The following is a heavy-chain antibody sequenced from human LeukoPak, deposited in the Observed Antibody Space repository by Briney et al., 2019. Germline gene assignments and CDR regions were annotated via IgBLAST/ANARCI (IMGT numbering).Heavy chain of an antibody. CDR2: IRSKANNYAT. Sequence: PGGSLRLSCAASGFIFSGSAMHWVRQASGKGLEWVGRIRSKANNYATEYAASVKGRSTISRDDSKNTAYLQMNSLKIEDTAVYYCARPARDAFDIWGQGTMVTVSS. CDR1: GFIFSGSA. CDR3: ARPARDAFDI. V-gene: IGHV3-73*01. J-gene: IGHJ3*02.